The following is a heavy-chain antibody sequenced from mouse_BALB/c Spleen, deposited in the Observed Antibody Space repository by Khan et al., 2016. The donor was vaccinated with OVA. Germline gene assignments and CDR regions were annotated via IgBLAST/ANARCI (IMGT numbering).Heavy chain of an antibody. J-gene: IGHJ4*01. Sequence: QIQLVQSGPELKKPGETVKFSCKASGYSFTNYGMNWVKQAPGKGLKWMGWINTYTGEPTYADDFKGRFAFSLETSASTAYLQFNNLKNEDTATYFCARVGYNGTMDYWGQGTSVTVSS. D-gene: IGHD2-14*01. CDR1: GYSFTNYG. CDR3: ARVGYNGTMDY. V-gene: IGHV9-3-1*01. CDR2: INTYTGEP.